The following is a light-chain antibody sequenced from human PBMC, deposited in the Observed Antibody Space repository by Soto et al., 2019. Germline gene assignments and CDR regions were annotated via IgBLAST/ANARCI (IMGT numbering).Light chain of an antibody. CDR3: MQAVQAPRT. Sequence: DIVLTQSPLSLPVTPGEPASISCRSSQSLLHSHGNIYLDWYLQKPGQSPQLLIYLGSIRASGVPDRFSGSGSGTDFTLKITRVEAEDVGVYYCMQAVQAPRTFGQGTKVEIK. J-gene: IGKJ1*01. CDR2: LGS. CDR1: QSLLHSHGNIY. V-gene: IGKV2-28*01.